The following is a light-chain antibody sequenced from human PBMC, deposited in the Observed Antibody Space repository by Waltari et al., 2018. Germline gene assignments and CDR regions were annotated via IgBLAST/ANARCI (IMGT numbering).Light chain of an antibody. J-gene: IGKJ5*01. CDR2: WAS. CDR1: QSVFYSSNNKKY. Sequence: DIVMTQSPDSLAVSLGERATINCKSSQSVFYSSNNKKYLAWYQLKPGQPPKLLIYWASTRESGVPDRFSGSGSGTDFTLTISSLQAEDVAVYYCQQYYTAPITFGQGTRLEIK. V-gene: IGKV4-1*01. CDR3: QQYYTAPIT.